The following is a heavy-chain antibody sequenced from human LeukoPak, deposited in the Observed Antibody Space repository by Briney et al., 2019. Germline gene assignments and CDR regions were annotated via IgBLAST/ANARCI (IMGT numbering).Heavy chain of an antibody. CDR2: INSDGSST. Sequence: PGGSLRLSCAASGFTFISYWMHWVRQAPGKGLVWVSRINSDGSSTSYADSVKGRFTISRDNAKNTLYLQMNSLRAEDTAVYYCARGGSLLRNAFDIWGQGTMVTVSS. D-gene: IGHD2-15*01. J-gene: IGHJ3*02. CDR1: GFTFISYW. V-gene: IGHV3-74*01. CDR3: ARGGSLLRNAFDI.